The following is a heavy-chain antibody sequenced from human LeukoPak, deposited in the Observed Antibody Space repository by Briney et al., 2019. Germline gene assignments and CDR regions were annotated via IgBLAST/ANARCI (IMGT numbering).Heavy chain of an antibody. CDR1: GFTFSSYA. CDR3: ARDPVPWLRSVDY. CDR2: ISYDGSNK. Sequence: PGGSLRLSCAASGFTFSSYAMHWVRQAPGKGLEWVAVISYDGSNKYYADSVKGRFTISRDSSKNTLYLQMSSLSTDDTAVYYCARDPVPWLRSVDYWGQGTLVTVSS. V-gene: IGHV3-30-3*01. J-gene: IGHJ4*02. D-gene: IGHD6-19*01.